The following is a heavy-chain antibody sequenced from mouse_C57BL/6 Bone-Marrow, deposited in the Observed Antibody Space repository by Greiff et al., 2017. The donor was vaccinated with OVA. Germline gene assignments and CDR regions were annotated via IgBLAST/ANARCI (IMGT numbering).Heavy chain of an antibody. CDR3: ASALWSPFDY. CDR1: GYTFTSYW. Sequence: QVQLQQPGAELVKPGASVKLSCKASGYTFTSYWMHWVKQRPGQGLEWIGMIHPNSGSTNYKEKFKRKATRTVDKYSSTAYMQLSSLTAEDSAVDYCASALWSPFDYWGQGTTLTVSS. V-gene: IGHV1-64*01. CDR2: IHPNSGST. J-gene: IGHJ2*01. D-gene: IGHD1-1*02.